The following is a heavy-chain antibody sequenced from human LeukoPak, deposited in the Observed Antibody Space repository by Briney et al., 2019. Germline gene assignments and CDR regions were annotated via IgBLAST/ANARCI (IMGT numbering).Heavy chain of an antibody. D-gene: IGHD3-22*01. Sequence: PGGSLRLSCAASGFTFSSFSMNWVRQAPGKGLEWVSSISSSSSSYIYYADSLKGRCTISRDNAKNTVYLQMNSLRAEDTAVYYCARDLEDSSGYQPIYYYYGLDVWGQGTTVTVSS. CDR3: ARDLEDSSGYQPIYYYYGLDV. J-gene: IGHJ6*02. CDR1: GFTFSSFS. CDR2: ISSSSSSYI. V-gene: IGHV3-21*01.